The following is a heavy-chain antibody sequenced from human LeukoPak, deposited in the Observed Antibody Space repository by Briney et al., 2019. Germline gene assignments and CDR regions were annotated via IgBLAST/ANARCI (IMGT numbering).Heavy chain of an antibody. CDR1: GFTFSSYW. CDR3: ARAGAIAAAGPPFDY. D-gene: IGHD6-13*01. J-gene: IGHJ4*02. V-gene: IGHV3-7*01. CDR2: IKQDGSEK. Sequence: GGSLRLSCAASGFTFSSYWMSWVRQAPGKGLEWVANIKQDGSEKYYVDSVKGRFTISRDNAKNPLYLQMNSLRAEDTAVYYCARAGAIAAAGPPFDYWGQGTLVTVSS.